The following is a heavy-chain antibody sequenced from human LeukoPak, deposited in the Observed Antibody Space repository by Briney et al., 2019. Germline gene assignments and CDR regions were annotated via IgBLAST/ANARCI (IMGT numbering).Heavy chain of an antibody. V-gene: IGHV3-23*01. CDR1: GFGVHTFA. Sequence: GGSLRLSCAVSGFGVHTFAMSWVRLAPGKGLEWLASITKYDGRLYYADSVRGRFTISRDTSQNELYLHMNSLRADDSAIYFCAKDHSADGWPTFEYWGRGTLVTVSS. CDR2: ITKYDGRL. CDR3: AKDHSADGWPTFEY. J-gene: IGHJ4*02. D-gene: IGHD5-24*01.